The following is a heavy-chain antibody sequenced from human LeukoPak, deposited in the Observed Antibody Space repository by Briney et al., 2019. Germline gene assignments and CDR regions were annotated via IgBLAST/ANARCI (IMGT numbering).Heavy chain of an antibody. CDR3: ARRRLTTVSHDAFDI. CDR1: GYSISSGYY. J-gene: IGHJ3*02. V-gene: IGHV4-38-2*01. Sequence: PSETLSLTCAVSGYSISSGYYWGWIRQPPGKGLEWIGSIYHSGSTYYNPSLKSRVTISVDTSKNQFSLKLSSVTAADTAVYYCARRRLTTVSHDAFDIWAKGQWSPSLQ. D-gene: IGHD4-11*01. CDR2: IYHSGST.